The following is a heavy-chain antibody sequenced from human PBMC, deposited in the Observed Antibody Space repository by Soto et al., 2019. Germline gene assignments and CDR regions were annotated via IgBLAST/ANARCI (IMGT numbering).Heavy chain of an antibody. V-gene: IGHV4-4*07. J-gene: IGHJ4*02. CDR2: IYSSGET. CDR3: ARASQCKSYFDCFAWLDY. CDR1: SDSISGLY. Sequence: SETLSLTRTLSSDSISGLYCTWIRQPAGKGLEWIGRIYSSGETNYNPSLTGRVIMPLDTSKNQFSLNLTSVTAADTAVYYCARASQCKSYFDCFAWLDYWGQGTLVTVSS. D-gene: IGHD3-9*01.